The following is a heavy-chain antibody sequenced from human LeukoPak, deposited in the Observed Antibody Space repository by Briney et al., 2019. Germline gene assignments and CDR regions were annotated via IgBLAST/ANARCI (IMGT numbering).Heavy chain of an antibody. J-gene: IGHJ6*04. CDR1: GGSFSGYY. CDR2: INHSGST. CDR3: ARGRVRYYYGMDV. V-gene: IGHV4-34*01. Sequence: SETLSLTCAVYGGSFSGYYWSWIRQPPRKRLEWLGEINHSGSTNYNPSLKSRATISVDTSKNQFSLKLSSVTAADTAVYYCARGRVRYYYGMDVWGKGTTVTVSS.